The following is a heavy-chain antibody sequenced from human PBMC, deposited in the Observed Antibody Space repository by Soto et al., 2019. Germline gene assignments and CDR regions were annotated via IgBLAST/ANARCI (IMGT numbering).Heavy chain of an antibody. V-gene: IGHV4-31*03. D-gene: IGHD6-6*01. CDR3: ARARNKSKYSSSTYNWFDP. J-gene: IGHJ5*02. Sequence: LSLTCTVSGGSISSGGYYWSWIRQHPGKGLEWIGYIYYSGSTYYNPSLKSRVTISVDTSKNQFSLKLSSVTAADTAVYYCARARNKSKYSSSTYNWFDPWGQGTLVTVSS. CDR2: IYYSGST. CDR1: GGSISSGGYY.